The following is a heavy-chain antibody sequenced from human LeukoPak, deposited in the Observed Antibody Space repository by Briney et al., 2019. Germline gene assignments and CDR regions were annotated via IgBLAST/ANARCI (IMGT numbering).Heavy chain of an antibody. J-gene: IGHJ6*02. D-gene: IGHD2-15*01. CDR3: ATAHYCSGGSCYSAPGYGMDV. CDR1: GFTFSSYS. V-gene: IGHV3-21*01. CDR2: ISSSSSYI. Sequence: PGGSLRLSCAASGFTFSSYSMNWVRQAPGKGLEWVSSISSSSSYIYYADSVKGRFTISRDNSKNTLYLQMNSLRAEDTAVYYCATAHYCSGGSCYSAPGYGMDVWGQGTTVTVSS.